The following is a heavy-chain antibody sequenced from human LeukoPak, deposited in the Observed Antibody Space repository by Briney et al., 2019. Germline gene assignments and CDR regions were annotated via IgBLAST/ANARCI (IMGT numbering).Heavy chain of an antibody. D-gene: IGHD3-10*01. Sequence: GRSLRLSCAASGFTFSSYAMDWVRQAPGKGLGWVAVISYDGSSKYYADSVKGRFTISRDNSKNTLYLQMNSLRAEDTAVYYCARVPGSGSYSPFDYWGQGTLVTVSS. V-gene: IGHV3-30*04. CDR1: GFTFSSYA. J-gene: IGHJ4*02. CDR2: ISYDGSSK. CDR3: ARVPGSGSYSPFDY.